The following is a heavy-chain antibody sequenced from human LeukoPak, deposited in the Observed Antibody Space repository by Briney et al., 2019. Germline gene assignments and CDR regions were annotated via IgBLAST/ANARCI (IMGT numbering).Heavy chain of an antibody. D-gene: IGHD2-15*01. V-gene: IGHV3-23*01. Sequence: SGGSLRLSCAASGFTFSSYAVSWVRQAPGKGLEWVSAISGSGGSTYYADSVKGRFTISRDNSKNTLYLQMNSLRAEDTAVYYCAIGGYCSGGSCHPFDYWGQGTLVTVSS. CDR2: ISGSGGST. J-gene: IGHJ4*02. CDR1: GFTFSSYA. CDR3: AIGGYCSGGSCHPFDY.